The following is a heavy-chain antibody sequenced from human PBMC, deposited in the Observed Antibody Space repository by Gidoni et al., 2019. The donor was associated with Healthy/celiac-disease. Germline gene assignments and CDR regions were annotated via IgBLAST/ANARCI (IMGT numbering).Heavy chain of an antibody. CDR3: ARARGYSYGYDY. CDR1: GGSFSGYY. J-gene: IGHJ4*02. CDR2: INHSGST. V-gene: IGHV4-34*01. Sequence: TCAVYGGSFSGYYWSWIRQPPGKGLEWIGEINHSGSTNYNPSLKSRVTISVDTSKNQFSLKLSSVTAADTAVYYCARARGYSYGYDYWGQGTLVTVSS. D-gene: IGHD5-18*01.